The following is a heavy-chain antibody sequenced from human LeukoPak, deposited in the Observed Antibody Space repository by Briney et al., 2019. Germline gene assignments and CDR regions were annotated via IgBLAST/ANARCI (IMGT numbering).Heavy chain of an antibody. CDR1: GGSFSGYY. D-gene: IGHD2-21*02. Sequence: SETLSLTCAVYGGSFSGYYWSWIRQPPGKGLEWIGEINHSGSTNYNPSLKSRVTISVDTSKNQFSLKLSSVTAADTAVYYCARFTLFSYRTTAIRRENWFDPWGQGTLVTVSS. J-gene: IGHJ5*02. CDR3: ARFTLFSYRTTAIRRENWFDP. V-gene: IGHV4-34*01. CDR2: INHSGST.